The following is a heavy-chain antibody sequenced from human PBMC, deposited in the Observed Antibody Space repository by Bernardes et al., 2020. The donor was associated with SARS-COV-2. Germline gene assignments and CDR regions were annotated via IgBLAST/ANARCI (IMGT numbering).Heavy chain of an antibody. CDR3: VSDIASAWFYS. CDR1: RASISSTNSY. CDR2: IYTSGST. J-gene: IGHJ5*01. V-gene: IGHV4-61*09. Sequence: SETLSLTCTVSRASISSTNSYWGWIRQPAGKGLEWIGHIYTSGSTDYNPSLKSRVTISLDSSKNQFSLKLSSVTAADTAVYYCVSDIASAWFYSWGQGALVTVSS. D-gene: IGHD2-15*01.